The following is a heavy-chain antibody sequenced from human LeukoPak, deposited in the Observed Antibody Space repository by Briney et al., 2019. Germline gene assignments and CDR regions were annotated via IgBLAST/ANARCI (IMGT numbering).Heavy chain of an antibody. CDR3: ARVRVISGYSYGNFDY. CDR2: INHRGST. Sequence: SETLSLTCAVYGGSFSGYYWSWIRQPPGKGLEWIGEINHRGSTNYNPSLKSRVTISVDTSKNQFSLKLSSVTAADTAVYYCARVRVISGYSYGNFDYWGQGTLVTVSS. J-gene: IGHJ4*02. CDR1: GGSFSGYY. V-gene: IGHV4-34*01. D-gene: IGHD5-18*01.